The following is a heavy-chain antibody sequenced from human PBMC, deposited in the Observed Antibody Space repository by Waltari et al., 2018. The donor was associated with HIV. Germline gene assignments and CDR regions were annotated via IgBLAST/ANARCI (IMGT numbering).Heavy chain of an antibody. J-gene: IGHJ4*02. Sequence: QVQLQQWGTGLLKPSETLSLTCAVYGGTLTGYYWSWIRQSPGRGLEWIGAVSHSGSTTYNPSLKSRLTLSIDTSKNQFSLRLTSMTAADTAHYYCARQRSSGGFKYILAYWSQGMRVTVSS. CDR2: VSHSGST. CDR3: ARQRSSGGFKYILAY. D-gene: IGHD3-22*01. CDR1: GGTLTGYY. V-gene: IGHV4-34*08.